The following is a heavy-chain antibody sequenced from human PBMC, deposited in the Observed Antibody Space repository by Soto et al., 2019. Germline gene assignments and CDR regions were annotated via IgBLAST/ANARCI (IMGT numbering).Heavy chain of an antibody. CDR3: ARDGLTFGGD. Sequence: EVHLVEAGGGLVKPGESLTLSCAASGFTFGSFTLNWVRQAPGQGLEWVSSISSSSAYIYYAESVKGRFTISRDNARSTLYLQMNSLRLDDTALYFCARDGLTFGGDWGQGTLVAVSS. J-gene: IGHJ4*02. CDR2: ISSSSAYI. CDR1: GFTFGSFT. V-gene: IGHV3-21*06. D-gene: IGHD3-16*01.